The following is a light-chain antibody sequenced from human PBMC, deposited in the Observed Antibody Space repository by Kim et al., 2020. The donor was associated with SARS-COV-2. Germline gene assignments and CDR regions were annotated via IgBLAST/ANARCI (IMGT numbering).Light chain of an antibody. J-gene: IGLJ3*02. Sequence: GQSVTISCTGTTNDVGAYKFVSWYQQHPGKAPKLIIFDVDKRPSGVTDRFSGSKSGNTASLTISGLQAADEADYYCCSYAGTSTWVFGAGTKVTVL. CDR2: DVD. CDR3: CSYAGTSTWV. V-gene: IGLV2-11*03. CDR1: TNDVGAYKF.